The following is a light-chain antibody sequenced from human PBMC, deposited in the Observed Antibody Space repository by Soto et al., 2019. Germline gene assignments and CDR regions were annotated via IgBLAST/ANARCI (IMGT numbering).Light chain of an antibody. CDR3: QQYDNLPLT. CDR2: DAS. J-gene: IGKJ4*01. Sequence: DIHMTHSPSSVSASFGDTVTITCRASQDINVYLNWYQQKPGEFPKLLIYDASDLETGVPSRFSGSGSGTDFTFTINSMQPEDIATYYCQQYDNLPLTFGGGTKVDI. V-gene: IGKV1-33*01. CDR1: QDINVY.